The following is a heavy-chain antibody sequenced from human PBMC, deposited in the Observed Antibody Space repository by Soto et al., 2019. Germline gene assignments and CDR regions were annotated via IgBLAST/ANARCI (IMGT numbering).Heavy chain of an antibody. CDR3: AREISGTYRLDY. D-gene: IGHD1-26*01. Sequence: ASVKVSCKASGYTFTSYDINWVRQATGQGLEWMGWMNPNSGNTGYAQKFQGRVTMTRNTSISTAYMELSSLRSEDTAVYYCAREISGTYRLDYCGQGTLLTVSA. CDR1: GYTFTSYD. J-gene: IGHJ4*02. V-gene: IGHV1-8*01. CDR2: MNPNSGNT.